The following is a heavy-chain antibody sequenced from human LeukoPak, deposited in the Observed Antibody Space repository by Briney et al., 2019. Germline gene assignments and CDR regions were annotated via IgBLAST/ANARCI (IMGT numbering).Heavy chain of an antibody. Sequence: ASVKISCKASGYTFTGYCMHWVRQAPGQGLEWMGWINPNSGGTNYAQNFQGRVTMTRDTSISTAFMELSRLRSDDTAVYSCARGGQSSGTYYFYYYGMDVWGQGTTVTVSS. CDR1: GYTFTGYC. CDR3: ARGGQSSGTYYFYYYGMDV. D-gene: IGHD3-10*01. CDR2: INPNSGGT. J-gene: IGHJ6*02. V-gene: IGHV1-2*02.